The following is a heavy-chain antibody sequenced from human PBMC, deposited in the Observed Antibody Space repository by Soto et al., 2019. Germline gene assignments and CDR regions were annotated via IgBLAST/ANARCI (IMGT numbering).Heavy chain of an antibody. V-gene: IGHV4-4*02. CDR3: ATQGFYRMGV. J-gene: IGHJ6*01. CDR1: GDSITGDNW. CDR2: IHHSGAT. Sequence: QVQLQESGPGLVQPSGTLSLTCAVSGDSITGDNWWSWVRQPPGKGLEWIGEIHHSGATNYNPSLQRRLTISGDKSNNQFYLQLISVTAADTAMFYCATQGFYRMGVWGRGTTVTVSS.